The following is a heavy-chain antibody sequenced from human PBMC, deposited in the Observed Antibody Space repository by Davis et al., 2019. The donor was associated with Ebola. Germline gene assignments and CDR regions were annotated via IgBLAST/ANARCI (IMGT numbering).Heavy chain of an antibody. CDR3: ARARRITIFGTIHSNDAFDI. Sequence: SETLSLTCAVYGGSFSGFYWNWIRLHPGKGLEWIGYIYDTGKAYYNPALKSRVVISVDTSKNHFSLQLTSVTAADTAVYYCARARRITIFGTIHSNDAFDIWGRGTTVTVSS. CDR1: GGSFSGFY. D-gene: IGHD3-3*01. J-gene: IGHJ3*02. V-gene: IGHV4-31*11. CDR2: IYDTGKA.